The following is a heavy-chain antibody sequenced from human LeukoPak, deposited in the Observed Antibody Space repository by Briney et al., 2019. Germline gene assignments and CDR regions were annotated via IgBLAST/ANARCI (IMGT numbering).Heavy chain of an antibody. V-gene: IGHV4-39*01. J-gene: IGHJ3*02. CDR1: GGSISNSSYY. CDR2: IYYSGST. CDR3: ARQTRNYDAFDI. Sequence: SETLSLTCTVSGGSISNSSYYWGWIRQPPGKGLEWIGSIYYSGSTYYNPSLKSRVTISVDTSKNQFSLKLSSVTAADTAVYYCARQTRNYDAFDIWGQGTMVTVSS. D-gene: IGHD1-7*01.